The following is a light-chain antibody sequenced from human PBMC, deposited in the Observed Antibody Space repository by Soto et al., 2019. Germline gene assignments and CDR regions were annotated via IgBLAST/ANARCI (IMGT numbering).Light chain of an antibody. Sequence: QSALTQPASVSGSRGQSITISCTGTSSDVGGYNYVSWYQQHPGKAPKLMIYDVSNRPSGVSNRFSGSKSGNTASLTISGLQAEDEADYYCSSYTSSSTLGVFGTGTKLTVL. V-gene: IGLV2-14*01. CDR2: DVS. J-gene: IGLJ1*01. CDR3: SSYTSSSTLGV. CDR1: SSDVGGYNY.